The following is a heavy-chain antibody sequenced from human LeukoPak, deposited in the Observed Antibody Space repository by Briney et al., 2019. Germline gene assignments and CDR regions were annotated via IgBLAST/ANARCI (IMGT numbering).Heavy chain of an antibody. J-gene: IGHJ4*02. D-gene: IGHD4-17*01. CDR1: GYTFTSYG. CDR3: ARDRGYGDYVDLFDY. CDR2: ISAYNGNT. Sequence: ASVKVSCKASGYTFTSYGISWVRQAPGQGLEWMGWISAYNGNTNYAQKLLGRVTMTTDTSTSTAYMELRSLRSDDTAVYYCARDRGYGDYVDLFDYWGQGTLVTVSS. V-gene: IGHV1-18*01.